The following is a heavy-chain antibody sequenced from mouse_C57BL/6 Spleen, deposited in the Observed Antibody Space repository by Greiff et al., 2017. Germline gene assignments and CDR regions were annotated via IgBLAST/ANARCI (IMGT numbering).Heavy chain of an antibody. CDR1: GYTFTSYW. CDR3: ARRGIYYDYAWFAY. J-gene: IGHJ3*01. V-gene: IGHV1-62-3*01. CDR2: IDPNSGGT. Sequence: QVQLQQPGAELVKPGASVKLSCKASGYTFTSYWMHWVKQRPGRGLEWIGRIDPNSGGTKYNEKFKSKATLTVDTASSPAYMQLSSLTSDDSAVYYCARRGIYYDYAWFAYWGQGTLVTVSA. D-gene: IGHD2-4*01.